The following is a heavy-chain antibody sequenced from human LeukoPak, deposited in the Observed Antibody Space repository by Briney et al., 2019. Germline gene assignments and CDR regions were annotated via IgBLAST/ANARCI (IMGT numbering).Heavy chain of an antibody. V-gene: IGHV3-7*01. D-gene: IGHD3-22*01. CDR3: ARGSSGYYCDHLQI. Sequence: GGSLGLSCAASGFIFSNYWMTWVRQAPGKGLEWVANIKQDGIEKYYVDSVEGRFTVSRDNTKNSLFLQMHSLRAEDTAVYYCARGSSGYYCDHLQIWGQGSRVSVFS. CDR2: IKQDGIEK. CDR1: GFIFSNYW. J-gene: IGHJ2*01.